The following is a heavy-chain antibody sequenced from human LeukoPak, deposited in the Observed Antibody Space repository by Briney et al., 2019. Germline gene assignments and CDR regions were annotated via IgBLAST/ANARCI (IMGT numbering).Heavy chain of an antibody. CDR3: ARHPIAAGGAYNWFDP. D-gene: IGHD6-13*01. Sequence: GESLKISCKGSGYSFTSYWIGWVRQMPGKGLEWMGIIYPGDSDTRYSPSFQGQVTISVGTSINTAYLQWISLKASDTAMYYCARHPIAAGGAYNWFDPWGQGTLVTVSS. J-gene: IGHJ5*02. V-gene: IGHV5-51*01. CDR2: IYPGDSDT. CDR1: GYSFTSYW.